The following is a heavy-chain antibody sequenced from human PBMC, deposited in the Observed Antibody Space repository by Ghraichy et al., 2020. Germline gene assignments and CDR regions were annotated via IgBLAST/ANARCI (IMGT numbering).Heavy chain of an antibody. V-gene: IGHV4-59*01. Sequence: SETLSLTCTVSGGSISSYYWSWIRQPPGKGLEWIGYIYYSGSTNYNPSLKSRVTISVDTSKNQFSLKLSSVTAADTAVYYCARWLFGSYSSPAPSFDIWGQGTMVTVSS. J-gene: IGHJ3*02. CDR1: GGSISSYY. D-gene: IGHD1-26*01. CDR3: ARWLFGSYSSPAPSFDI. CDR2: IYYSGST.